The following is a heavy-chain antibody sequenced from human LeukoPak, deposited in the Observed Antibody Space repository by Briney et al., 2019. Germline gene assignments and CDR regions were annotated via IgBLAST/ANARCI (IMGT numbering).Heavy chain of an antibody. D-gene: IGHD3-22*01. V-gene: IGHV1-69*13. CDR1: GYTFTSYA. CDR3: ARLRLYYDSSGRGYYFDY. Sequence: ASVKVSCKASGYTFTSYAMNWVRQAPGQGLEWMGGIIPIFGTANYAQKFQGRVTITAVESTSTAYMELSSLRSEDTAVYFCARLRLYYDSSGRGYYFDYWGQGTLVTVSS. CDR2: IIPIFGTA. J-gene: IGHJ4*02.